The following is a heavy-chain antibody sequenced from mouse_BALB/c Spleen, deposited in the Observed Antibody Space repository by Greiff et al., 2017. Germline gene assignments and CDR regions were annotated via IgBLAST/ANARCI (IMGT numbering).Heavy chain of an antibody. D-gene: IGHD4-1*01. Sequence: EVKLVESGGGLVQPGGSLKLSCAASGFTFSSYTMSWVRQTPEKRLEWVAYISNGGGSTYYPDTVKGRFTISRDNAKNTLYLQMSSLKSEDTAMYYCARQELGRPFAYWGQGTLVTASA. CDR3: ARQELGRPFAY. V-gene: IGHV5-12-2*01. CDR1: GFTFSSYT. CDR2: ISNGGGST. J-gene: IGHJ3*01.